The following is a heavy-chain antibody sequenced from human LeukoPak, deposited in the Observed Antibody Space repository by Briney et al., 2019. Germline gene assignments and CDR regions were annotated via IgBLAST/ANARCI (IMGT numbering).Heavy chain of an antibody. D-gene: IGHD3-22*01. Sequence: ASVKVSCKASGYTFTSYGINWVRQAPGQGLEWMGWISAYNGNTNYAQKLQGRVTMTTDTSTSTAYMERRSLRSDDTAVYYCARFYYYDSSGYYYYFDYWGQGTLVTVSS. CDR3: ARFYYYDSSGYYYYFDY. CDR2: ISAYNGNT. J-gene: IGHJ4*02. CDR1: GYTFTSYG. V-gene: IGHV1-18*01.